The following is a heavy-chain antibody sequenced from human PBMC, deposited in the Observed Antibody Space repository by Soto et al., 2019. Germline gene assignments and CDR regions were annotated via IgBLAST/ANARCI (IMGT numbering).Heavy chain of an antibody. J-gene: IGHJ4*02. V-gene: IGHV1-18*04. D-gene: IGHD3-16*02. CDR2: ISPYNGKT. CDR1: GYTFTTHG. Sequence: QVQLVQSGAEVKEPGASVRVSCKASGYTFTTHGISWVRQAPGQGLEWMGWISPYNGKTTYAHKVQGRVTMTTATSTSTAYMELRGLRSDDTAVYYCARVDDYVWGSFRPWGQGTQVTVSS. CDR3: ARVDDYVWGSFRP.